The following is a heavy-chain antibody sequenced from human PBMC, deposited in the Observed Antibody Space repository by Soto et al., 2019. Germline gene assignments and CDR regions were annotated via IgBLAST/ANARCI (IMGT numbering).Heavy chain of an antibody. V-gene: IGHV3-30-3*01. Sequence: QVQLVESGGGVVQPGRSLRLSCAASGFTFSSYAMHWVRQAPGKGLEWVAVISYDGSNKYYADSVKGRFTISRDNSKNTLYLQMNSLRAEDMAVYYCARDGSHTGYCISTSCYVPPVDYWGQGTLVTVSS. CDR3: ARDGSHTGYCISTSCYVPPVDY. CDR2: ISYDGSNK. D-gene: IGHD2-2*01. J-gene: IGHJ4*02. CDR1: GFTFSSYA.